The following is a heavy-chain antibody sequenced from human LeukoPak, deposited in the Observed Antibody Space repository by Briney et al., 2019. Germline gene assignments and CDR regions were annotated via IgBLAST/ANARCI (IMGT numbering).Heavy chain of an antibody. Sequence: GESLKISCKGSGYSFTSYWIGWVRQVPGKGLESMGVIYPGDSDDRYSPSFEGQVAISVDKSVSTAYLQWNSLKTSDTGIYYCARVGNSSRRYYYYYMDVWGKGTTVTVSS. J-gene: IGHJ6*03. V-gene: IGHV5-51*01. CDR1: GYSFTSYW. CDR3: ARVGNSSRRYYYYYMDV. CDR2: IYPGDSDD. D-gene: IGHD6-13*01.